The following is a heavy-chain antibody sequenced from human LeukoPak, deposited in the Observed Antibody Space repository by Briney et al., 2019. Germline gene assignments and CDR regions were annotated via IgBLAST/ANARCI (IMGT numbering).Heavy chain of an antibody. CDR3: ARGSGYGGNSDY. Sequence: SETLSLTCTVSGYSISSGYYWGWIRQPPGKGLEWIGSIYHSGSTYYNPSLKSRVTISVDTSKDQFSLKLSSVTAADTAVYYCARGSGYGGNSDYWGQGTLVTVSS. CDR1: GYSISSGYY. J-gene: IGHJ4*02. CDR2: IYHSGST. D-gene: IGHD4-23*01. V-gene: IGHV4-38-2*02.